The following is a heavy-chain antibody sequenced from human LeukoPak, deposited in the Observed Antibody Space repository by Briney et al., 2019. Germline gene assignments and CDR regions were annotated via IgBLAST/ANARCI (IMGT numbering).Heavy chain of an antibody. D-gene: IGHD1-26*01. CDR1: GFTFSSYG. J-gene: IGHJ4*02. CDR2: ISSSSSYI. Sequence: GGSLRLSCAASGFTFSSYGMHWVRQAPGKGLEWVSSISSSSSYIYYADSVKGRFTISRDNAKNSLYLQMNSLRAEDTAVYYCARGAIVGATPAHFDYWGQGTLVTVSS. V-gene: IGHV3-21*01. CDR3: ARGAIVGATPAHFDY.